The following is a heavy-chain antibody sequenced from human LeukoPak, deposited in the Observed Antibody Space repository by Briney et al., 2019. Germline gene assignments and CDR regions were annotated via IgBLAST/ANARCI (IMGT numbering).Heavy chain of an antibody. CDR1: GGSISSYY. Sequence: PSETLSLTCTVSGGSISSYYWSWIRQPPGKGLEWIGYIYYSGSTNYNPSLKSRVTISVDTSKNQFSLKLSSVTAAGTAVYYCAGHLDDSSGYSTNGFDYWGQGTLVTVSS. D-gene: IGHD3-22*01. J-gene: IGHJ4*02. CDR2: IYYSGST. CDR3: AGHLDDSSGYSTNGFDY. V-gene: IGHV4-59*08.